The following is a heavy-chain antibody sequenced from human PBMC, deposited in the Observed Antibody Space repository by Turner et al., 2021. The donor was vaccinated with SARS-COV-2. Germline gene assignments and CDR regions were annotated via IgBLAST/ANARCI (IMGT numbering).Heavy chain of an antibody. V-gene: IGHV3-23*01. CDR2: ISGSGGTT. Sequence: EVQLLESGGGLVQPGGSLCPSCAASGFTFSSDAMSWVRQAPGKGREWVSTISGSGGTTYYADSVKGRFTISRDNSKNTLYLQMNSLRAEDTAVYYCAKADRVMIVVVITLFDYWGQGTLVTVSS. J-gene: IGHJ4*02. D-gene: IGHD3-22*01. CDR1: GFTFSSDA. CDR3: AKADRVMIVVVITLFDY.